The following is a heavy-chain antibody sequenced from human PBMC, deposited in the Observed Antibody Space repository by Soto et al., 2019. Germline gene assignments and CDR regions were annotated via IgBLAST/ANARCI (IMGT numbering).Heavy chain of an antibody. CDR1: GGTFSSYA. Sequence: GASVKVSCKASGGTFSSYAISWVRQAPGQGXEWMGGIIPIFGTANYAQKFQGRVTITADESTSTAYMELSSLRSEDTAVYYCARGTSNYYDSSGYYYFDYWGQGTLVTVSS. J-gene: IGHJ4*02. V-gene: IGHV1-69*13. CDR3: ARGTSNYYDSSGYYYFDY. D-gene: IGHD3-22*01. CDR2: IIPIFGTA.